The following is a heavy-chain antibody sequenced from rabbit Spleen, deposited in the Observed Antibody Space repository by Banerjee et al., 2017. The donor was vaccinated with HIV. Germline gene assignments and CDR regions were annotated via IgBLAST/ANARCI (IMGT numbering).Heavy chain of an antibody. Sequence: QEQLEEPGGDLVKPEGSLTLTCTASGFSFSSCYWICWVRQAPGKGLEWIACIYTNNSGRTYYASWAKGRFTISKTSSTTVTLQMTSLTAADTATYFCARDLPGIIGWNFNLWGPGTLVTVS. J-gene: IGHJ4*01. D-gene: IGHD1-1*01. CDR3: ARDLPGIIGWNFNL. CDR1: GFSFSSCYW. V-gene: IGHV1S45*01. CDR2: IYTNNSGRT.